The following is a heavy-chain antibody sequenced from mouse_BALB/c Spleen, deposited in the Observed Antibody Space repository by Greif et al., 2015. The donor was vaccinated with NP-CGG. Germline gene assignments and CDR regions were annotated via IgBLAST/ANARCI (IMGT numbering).Heavy chain of an antibody. J-gene: IGHJ4*01. CDR1: GFTFSSYG. Sequence: EVKLVESGGGLVQPGGSLKLSCAASGFTFSSYGMSWVRQTPDKRLELVATINSNGGSTYYPDSVKGRFTISRDNAKNTLYLQMSSLKSEDTAMYYCARRDPFYYDYDGDAMDYWGQGTSVTVSS. V-gene: IGHV5-6-3*01. D-gene: IGHD2-4*01. CDR3: ARRDPFYYDYDGDAMDY. CDR2: INSNGGST.